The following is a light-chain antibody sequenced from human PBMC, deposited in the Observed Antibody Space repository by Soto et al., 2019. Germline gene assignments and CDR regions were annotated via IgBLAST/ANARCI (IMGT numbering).Light chain of an antibody. CDR3: SSYSISTAYL. Sequence: QSALTQPASVSGSPGQSITISCTGTSSDVGGYDYVSWYQLHPGKAPKLMVFEVSSRPSGVSYRFSGSKSGNTASLTISGLQAEDEADYFCSSYSISTAYLFGTGTKV. V-gene: IGLV2-14*01. CDR2: EVS. J-gene: IGLJ1*01. CDR1: SSDVGGYDY.